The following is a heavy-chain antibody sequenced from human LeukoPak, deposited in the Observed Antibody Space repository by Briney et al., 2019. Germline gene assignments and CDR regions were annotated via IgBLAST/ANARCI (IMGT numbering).Heavy chain of an antibody. CDR3: ARGVGVTIFGVVIVEDYYYFMDV. CDR2: INLNIGGT. V-gene: IGHV1-2*06. Sequence: PSVKVSCKVSGYTFSGFYMHWVRHAPGQGLEWIGRINLNIGGTTYTQKFPGRVTMTRDTSISTAYMELSRLRSDDTAVYYCARGVGVTIFGVVIVEDYYYFMDVWGKGTTVTVSS. D-gene: IGHD3-3*01. CDR1: GYTFSGFY. J-gene: IGHJ6*03.